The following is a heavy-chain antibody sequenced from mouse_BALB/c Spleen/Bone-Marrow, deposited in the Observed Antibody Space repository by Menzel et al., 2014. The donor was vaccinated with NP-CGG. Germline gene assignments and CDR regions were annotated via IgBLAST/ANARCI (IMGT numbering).Heavy chain of an antibody. D-gene: IGHD2-3*01. Sequence: EVKLQESGAEPVKPGASVKLSCTASGFNIKDTYMHWVKQRPEQGLEWIGRIDPANGKTKYDPKFQGKATITADTSSNTAYLQLSSLTSKDTAVYYCARGHGYYVGYYFDNWGQGTTLTVSS. CDR2: IDPANGKT. V-gene: IGHV14-3*02. CDR3: ARGHGYYVGYYFDN. J-gene: IGHJ2*01. CDR1: GFNIKDTY.